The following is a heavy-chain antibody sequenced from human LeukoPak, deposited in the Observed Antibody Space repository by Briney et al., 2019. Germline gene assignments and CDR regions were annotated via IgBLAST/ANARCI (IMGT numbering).Heavy chain of an antibody. CDR1: GFTFSSYW. CDR2: IKQDGSNK. D-gene: IGHD3-10*01. Sequence: PGGSLRLSCAASGFTFSSYWMSWVRQAPGKGLEWVANIKQDGSNKYYADSVKGRFTISRDNSKNTLYLQMNSLRAEDTAVYYCAKGRWFGELLSFVYWGQGTLVTVSS. J-gene: IGHJ4*02. CDR3: AKGRWFGELLSFVY. V-gene: IGHV3-7*01.